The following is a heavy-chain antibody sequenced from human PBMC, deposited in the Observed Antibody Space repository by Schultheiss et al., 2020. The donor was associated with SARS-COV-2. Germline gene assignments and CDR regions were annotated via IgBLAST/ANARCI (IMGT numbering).Heavy chain of an antibody. J-gene: IGHJ4*02. V-gene: IGHV3-64D*06. D-gene: IGHD2-2*01. CDR1: GFTFSSYA. CDR2: ISSNGGST. Sequence: GESLKISCAASGFTFSSYAMHWVRQVPGKGLEYVSAISSNGGSTYYADSVKGRFTISRDNSKNTLYLQMSSLRAEDTAVYYCVSGYCSSTSCQDYWGQGTLVTVSS. CDR3: VSGYCSSTSCQDY.